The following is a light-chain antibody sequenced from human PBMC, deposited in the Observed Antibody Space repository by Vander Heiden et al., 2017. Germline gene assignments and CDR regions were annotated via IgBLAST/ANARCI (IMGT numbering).Light chain of an antibody. CDR2: AAS. CDR3: QQLNSYQLT. V-gene: IGKV1-9*01. CDR1: QGISSY. J-gene: IGKJ4*01. Sequence: IQLTQSPSFLSASVGDRVTITCRASQGISSYLAWYQQKPGKAPKFLIYAASTLQSGVPSRFSGSGSGTEFTLTISSLQPEDSATYYCQQLNSYQLTFGGGTKVEIK.